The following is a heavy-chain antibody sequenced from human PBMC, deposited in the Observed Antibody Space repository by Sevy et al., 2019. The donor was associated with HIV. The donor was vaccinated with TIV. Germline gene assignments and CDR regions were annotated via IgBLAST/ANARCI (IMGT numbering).Heavy chain of an antibody. CDR3: ARPYGSGSWEAFDV. CDR2: ISYSSNYI. V-gene: IGHV3-21*01. J-gene: IGHJ3*01. CDR1: GFSFSTYM. Sequence: GGSLRLSCTASGFSFSTYMMNGVRQAPWKGLEWVASISYSSNYIYYADSLKGRFTISRDNAKNSLFLQMNSLRAEDTAVYYCARPYGSGSWEAFDVWGQGTMVTVSS. D-gene: IGHD3-10*01.